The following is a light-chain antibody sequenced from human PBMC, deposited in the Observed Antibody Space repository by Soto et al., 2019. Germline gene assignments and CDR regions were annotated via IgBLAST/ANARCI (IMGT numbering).Light chain of an antibody. CDR2: DAS. CDR1: QSVTSSY. J-gene: IGKJ2*01. Sequence: EIVLTQSPGTLSLSPGERATLSCRASQSVTSSYLAWYQQRRGQDPRLLIYDASSRATGITDRFSGSGSGTDFTLTISRLEPEDFAVYYCQQYGSSPRTFGQGTKLEIK. CDR3: QQYGSSPRT. V-gene: IGKV3-20*01.